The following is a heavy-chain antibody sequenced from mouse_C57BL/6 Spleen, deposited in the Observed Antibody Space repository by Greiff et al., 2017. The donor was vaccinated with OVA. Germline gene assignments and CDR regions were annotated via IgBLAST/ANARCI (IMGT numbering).Heavy chain of an antibody. Sequence: QVQLQQSGAELVKPGASVKISCKASGYAFSSYWMNWVKQRPGKGLEWIGQIYPGDGDTNYNGKFKGKATLTADKSSSTAYMQLSSLTSEDSAVYFCARKAYYGSSAWNYFDYWGQGTTLTVSS. V-gene: IGHV1-80*01. CDR1: GYAFSSYW. CDR2: IYPGDGDT. D-gene: IGHD1-1*01. J-gene: IGHJ2*01. CDR3: ARKAYYGSSAWNYFDY.